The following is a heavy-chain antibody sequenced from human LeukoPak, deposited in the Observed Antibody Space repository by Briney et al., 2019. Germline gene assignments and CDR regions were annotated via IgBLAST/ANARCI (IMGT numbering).Heavy chain of an antibody. Sequence: PGGSLRLSCAASGFTFSSYAMSWVRQAPGKGLEWVSAISGSGGTTYYVDSVKGRFTISRDNSKNTLYLQMNSLRAEDTAVYYCAKDNADFWSGNHKLDPWGQGTLVTVSS. CDR3: AKDNADFWSGNHKLDP. D-gene: IGHD3-3*01. CDR2: ISGSGGTT. CDR1: GFTFSSYA. V-gene: IGHV3-23*01. J-gene: IGHJ5*02.